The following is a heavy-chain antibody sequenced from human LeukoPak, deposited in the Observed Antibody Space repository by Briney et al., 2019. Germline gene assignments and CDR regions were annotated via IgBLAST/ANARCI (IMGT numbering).Heavy chain of an antibody. V-gene: IGHV1-3*03. CDR3: ARGIYYDSSGYYYVRAFDI. CDR2: INAGNGNT. J-gene: IGHJ3*02. CDR1: GYTFTSYA. Sequence: ASVKVSCKASGYTFTSYAMHWVRQAPGQRLEWMGWINAGNGNTKYSREFQGRVTITRDTSASTAYMELSSLRSEDMAVYYCARGIYYDSSGYYYVRAFDIWGQGTMVTVSS. D-gene: IGHD3-22*01.